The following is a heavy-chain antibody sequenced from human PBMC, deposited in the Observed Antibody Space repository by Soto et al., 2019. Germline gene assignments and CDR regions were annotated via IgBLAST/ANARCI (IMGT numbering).Heavy chain of an antibody. CDR1: GYTFTSYG. D-gene: IGHD3-22*01. CDR3: ARDQYYYDSSGYYYNWFDP. V-gene: IGHV1-18*01. J-gene: IGHJ5*02. Sequence: ASVKVSCKASGYTFTSYGISWVRQAPGQGLEWMGWISAYNGNTNYAQKLQGRVTMTTDTSTSTAYMELRSLRSDDTAVYYCARDQYYYDSSGYYYNWFDPWGQGTLVTAPQ. CDR2: ISAYNGNT.